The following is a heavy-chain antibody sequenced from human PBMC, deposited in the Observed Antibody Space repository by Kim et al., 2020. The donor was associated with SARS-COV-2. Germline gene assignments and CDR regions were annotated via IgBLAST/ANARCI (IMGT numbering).Heavy chain of an antibody. J-gene: IGHJ3*02. D-gene: IGHD5-18*01. CDR2: ISSSGSTI. V-gene: IGHV3-11*01. Sequence: GGSLRLSCAASGFTFSDYYMSWIRQAPGKGLEWVSYISSSGSTIYYADSVKGRFTISRDNAKNSLYLQMNSLRAEDTAVYYCARPSQDTAMVDAFDIWGQGTMVTVSS. CDR3: ARPSQDTAMVDAFDI. CDR1: GFTFSDYY.